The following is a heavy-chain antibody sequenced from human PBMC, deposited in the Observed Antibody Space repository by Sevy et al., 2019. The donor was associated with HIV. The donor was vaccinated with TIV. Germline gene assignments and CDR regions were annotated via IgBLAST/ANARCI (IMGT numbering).Heavy chain of an antibody. CDR1: GGTFSSYA. V-gene: IGHV1-69*13. Sequence: ASVKVSCKASGGTFSSYAISWVRQAPGQGLEWMGRIIPIFGTANYAQKFQGRVTITADESTSTAYMELSSLRSEDTAVYYCASAERGYSLDLTQYYFDYWGQGTLVTVSS. J-gene: IGHJ4*02. CDR2: IIPIFGTA. D-gene: IGHD5-18*01. CDR3: ASAERGYSLDLTQYYFDY.